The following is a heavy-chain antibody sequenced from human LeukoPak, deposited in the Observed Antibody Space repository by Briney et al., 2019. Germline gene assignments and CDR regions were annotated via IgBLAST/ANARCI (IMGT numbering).Heavy chain of an antibody. CDR3: PRAPYGSGLRYYGMDV. CDR2: IRSKAYGGTT. V-gene: IGHV3-49*04. CDR1: GFTFGDYG. J-gene: IGHJ6*04. Sequence: GGSLRLSCAASGFTFGDYGMSWVRQAPGKGLEWVGFIRSKAYGGTTEYAASVKARFTISRDDSKSIAYLQMNSLKSEDTAVYYCPRAPYGSGLRYYGMDVWGKGTTVTVSS. D-gene: IGHD3-10*01.